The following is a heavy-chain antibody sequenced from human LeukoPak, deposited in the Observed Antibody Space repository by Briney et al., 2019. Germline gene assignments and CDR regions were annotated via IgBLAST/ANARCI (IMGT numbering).Heavy chain of an antibody. J-gene: IGHJ4*02. Sequence: GGSLRLSCAASGFTFSSYGMHWVRQAPGKGLEWVAVISYDGTNKYYADSVKGRFTISRDNSKNTLYLQMNSLRAEDTAVYYCVKGHSSETNWGQGTLVTVSS. V-gene: IGHV3-30*18. D-gene: IGHD6-25*01. CDR2: ISYDGTNK. CDR1: GFTFSSYG. CDR3: VKGHSSETN.